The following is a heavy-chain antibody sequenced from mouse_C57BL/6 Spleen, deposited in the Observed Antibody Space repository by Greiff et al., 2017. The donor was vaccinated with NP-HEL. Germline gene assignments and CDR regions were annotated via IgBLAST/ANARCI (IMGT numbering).Heavy chain of an antibody. J-gene: IGHJ4*01. CDR2: ISSGSSTI. V-gene: IGHV5-17*01. CDR1: GFTFSDYG. CDR3: ARPSPYYAMDY. D-gene: IGHD6-1*01. Sequence: VQLQQSGGGLVKPGGSLKLSCAASGFTFSDYGMHWVRQAPEKGLEWVAYISSGSSTIYYADTVKGRFTISRDNAKNTLFLQMTSLRSEDTAMYYCARPSPYYAMDYWGQGTSVTVSS.